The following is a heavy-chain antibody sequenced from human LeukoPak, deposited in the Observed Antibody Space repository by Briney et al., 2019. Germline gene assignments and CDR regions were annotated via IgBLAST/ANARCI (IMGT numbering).Heavy chain of an antibody. CDR2: INHNGNVN. J-gene: IGHJ4*02. Sequence: GGSLRLSCAASGFTFSSYWVNWARQAPGKGLEWVASINHNGNVNYYVDSVKGRFTISRDNAKNTLYLQMSSLRAEDTAVYYYAREYIISRYFDYWGQGTLVTVSS. CDR3: AREYIISRYFDY. D-gene: IGHD1-1*01. CDR1: GFTFSSYW. V-gene: IGHV3-7*01.